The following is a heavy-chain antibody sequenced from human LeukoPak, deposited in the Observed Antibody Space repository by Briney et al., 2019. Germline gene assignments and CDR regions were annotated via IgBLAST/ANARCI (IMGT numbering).Heavy chain of an antibody. V-gene: IGHV3-23*01. CDR1: GFTFSSYA. D-gene: IGHD1-26*01. Sequence: PGGSLRLSCAASGFTFSSYAMSWVRQAPGKGLEWVSAISGSGGSTYYADSVKGRFTISRDNSKNTLYLQMSSLRAEDTAVYYCAKVRYSGSYYPLDYWGQGTLVTVSS. CDR2: ISGSGGST. CDR3: AKVRYSGSYYPLDY. J-gene: IGHJ4*02.